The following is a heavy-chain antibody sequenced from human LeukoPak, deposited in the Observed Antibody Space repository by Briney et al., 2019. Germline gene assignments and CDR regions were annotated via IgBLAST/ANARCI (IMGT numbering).Heavy chain of an antibody. D-gene: IGHD3-10*01. CDR3: ARGPYYYGSGSYYLA. Sequence: SETLSLTCTVSGGYISSSSYYWGWIRQPPGKGLEWIGEINHSGSTNYNPSLKSRVTISVDTSKNQFSLKLSSVTAADTAVYYCARGPYYYGSGSYYLAWGQGTLVTVSS. CDR1: GGYISSSSYY. V-gene: IGHV4-39*07. J-gene: IGHJ5*02. CDR2: INHSGST.